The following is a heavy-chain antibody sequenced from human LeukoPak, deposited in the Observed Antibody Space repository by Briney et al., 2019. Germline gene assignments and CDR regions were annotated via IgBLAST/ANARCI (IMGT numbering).Heavy chain of an antibody. V-gene: IGHV3-33*06. CDR2: IWYDGSNK. Sequence: GRSLRLSCAASGFTFSSYGMHWVRQAPGKGLEWVAVIWYDGSNKYYADSVKGRFTISRDNSKNTLYLQMNSLRAEDTAVYYCAKDRSSSWRRVFDYWGQGTLVTVSS. CDR3: AKDRSSSWRRVFDY. CDR1: GFTFSSYG. J-gene: IGHJ4*02. D-gene: IGHD6-13*01.